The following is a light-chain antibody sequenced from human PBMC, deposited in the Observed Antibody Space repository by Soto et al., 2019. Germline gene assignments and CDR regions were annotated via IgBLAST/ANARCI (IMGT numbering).Light chain of an antibody. J-gene: IGKJ2*01. Sequence: EIVRTQSPAPLSLSPGERATLACRAIQSVSPYLAWYKQKPGQDPRLLIYDASNRATGIPAMFSGSGSGTDFTLTISSLEPEDVAVYYCQQRSNWPPYTFGEGTKLEIK. CDR2: DAS. V-gene: IGKV3-11*01. CDR3: QQRSNWPPYT. CDR1: QSVSPY.